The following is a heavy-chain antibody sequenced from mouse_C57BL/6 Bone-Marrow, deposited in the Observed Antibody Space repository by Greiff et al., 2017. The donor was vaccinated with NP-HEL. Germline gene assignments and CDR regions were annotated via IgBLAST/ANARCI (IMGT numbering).Heavy chain of an antibody. CDR3: ARYSAGYDAMDY. CDR1: GYTFTSYW. J-gene: IGHJ4*01. Sequence: VQLQQPGAELVKPGASVKMSCKASGYTFTSYWITWVKQRPGQGLEWIGDIYPGSGSTNYNEKFKSKATLTVDPSSSTAYMQLNSLTSEDSAVYYGARYSAGYDAMDYWGQGTSVTVSS. V-gene: IGHV1-55*01. CDR2: IYPGSGST. D-gene: IGHD3-2*02.